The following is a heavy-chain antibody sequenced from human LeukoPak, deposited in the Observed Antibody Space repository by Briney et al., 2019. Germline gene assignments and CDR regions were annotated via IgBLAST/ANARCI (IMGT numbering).Heavy chain of an antibody. CDR2: IYYSGST. Sequence: SDTLSLTCAVSGYSISSSNWWGWIRQPPGKGLEWIGYIYYSGSTYYNPSLKSRVTISVDTSKSQFSLKLSSVTAADTAVYYCARPLHCSDTNCYDWFDPWGQGTLVTVSS. CDR3: ARPLHCSDTNCYDWFDP. J-gene: IGHJ5*02. D-gene: IGHD2-2*01. CDR1: GYSISSSNW. V-gene: IGHV4-28*01.